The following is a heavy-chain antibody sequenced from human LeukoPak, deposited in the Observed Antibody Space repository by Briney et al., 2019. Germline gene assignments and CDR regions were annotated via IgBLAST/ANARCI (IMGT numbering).Heavy chain of an antibody. CDR1: GYTFTNYF. V-gene: IGHV1-46*01. CDR2: INPTSVGR. CDR3: ARGVYSYGSFRYYYYGMDV. D-gene: IGHD5-18*01. J-gene: IGHJ6*02. Sequence: GASVKVSCKASGYTFTNYFVYWVRQAPGQGLEWIGIINPTSVGREYAQKFQGRITMTRDTSTSTVYMELNSLRSDDTAVYYCARGVYSYGSFRYYYYGMDVWGQGTTVTVSS.